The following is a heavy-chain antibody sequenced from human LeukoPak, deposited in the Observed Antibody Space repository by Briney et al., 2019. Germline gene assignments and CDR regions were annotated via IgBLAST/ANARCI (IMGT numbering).Heavy chain of an antibody. D-gene: IGHD6-13*01. CDR2: IIPIFGTA. J-gene: IGHJ5*02. CDR1: GGTFSSYA. CDR3: AREDSSSWHWFGP. V-gene: IGHV1-69*13. Sequence: ASVKFSCKASGGTFSSYAISWVRQAPGQGLEWMGGIIPIFGTANYAQKFQGRVTITADESTSTAYMELSSLRSVDTAVYYCAREDSSSWHWFGPWGQGILVTVSS.